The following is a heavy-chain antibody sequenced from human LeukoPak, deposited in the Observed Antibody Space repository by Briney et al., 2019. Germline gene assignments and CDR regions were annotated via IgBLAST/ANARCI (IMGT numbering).Heavy chain of an antibody. J-gene: IGHJ4*02. Sequence: GGSLRLSCAASGFTFSSYAMSWVRQAPGKGLEWVAVIWYDGSNKYYADSVKGRFTISRDNSKNTLYLQMNSLRAEDTAVYYCAKDSSGLDYWGQGTLVTVSS. V-gene: IGHV3-33*06. CDR2: IWYDGSNK. CDR3: AKDSSGLDY. CDR1: GFTFSSYA. D-gene: IGHD6-19*01.